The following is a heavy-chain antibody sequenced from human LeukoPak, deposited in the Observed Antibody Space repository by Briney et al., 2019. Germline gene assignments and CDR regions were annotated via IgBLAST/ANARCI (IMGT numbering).Heavy chain of an antibody. Sequence: PGGSLRLSCAASGXTFSDYSVTWVRQAPGKGLFWVLGFSAGGGSTYYADSVKGRFTISRDNSRNTLYLQMNSLRAEDTAVYYCAKDAAGPEYWGQGTLVTVSS. CDR3: AKDAAGPEY. V-gene: IGHV3-23*01. CDR1: GXTFSDYS. CDR2: FSAGGGST. J-gene: IGHJ4*02. D-gene: IGHD6-13*01.